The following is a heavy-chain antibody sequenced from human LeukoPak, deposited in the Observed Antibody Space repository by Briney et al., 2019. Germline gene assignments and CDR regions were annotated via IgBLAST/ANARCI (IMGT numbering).Heavy chain of an antibody. V-gene: IGHV4-39*07. D-gene: IGHD6-13*01. CDR1: GGSISSSSYY. CDR2: IYYSGST. Sequence: SETLSLTCTVSGGSISSSSYYWGWIRQPPGKGLEWIGSIYYSGSTYYNPSLKSRVTISVDTSKNQFSLKLSSVTAADTAVYYCASLIAAAGPYNWFDPWGQGTLVTVSS. J-gene: IGHJ5*02. CDR3: ASLIAAAGPYNWFDP.